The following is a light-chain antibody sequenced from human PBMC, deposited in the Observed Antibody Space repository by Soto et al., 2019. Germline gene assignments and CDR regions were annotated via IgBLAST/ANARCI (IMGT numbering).Light chain of an antibody. V-gene: IGLV2-14*01. CDR2: EVS. CDR3: CSYGGSSTAV. Sequence: QSALTQPASVSGFPGQSITISCTGSSSDVGGNDYVSWFQQHPGKAPKLIIYEVSDRPSGVSHRFSGSKSGSRASLTIYGLQAEDEADYYCCSYGGSSTAVFGTGTKLTVL. CDR1: SSDVGGNDY. J-gene: IGLJ1*01.